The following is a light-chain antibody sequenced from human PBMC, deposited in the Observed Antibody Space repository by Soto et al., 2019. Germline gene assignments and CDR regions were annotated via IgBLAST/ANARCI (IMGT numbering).Light chain of an antibody. CDR3: QQYNSHSPWK. V-gene: IGKV1-5*01. CDR2: DAS. J-gene: IGKJ1*01. CDR1: QSIISC. Sequence: DIDRTQSPSTLSASVGDRVTVTGRASQSIISCLSWYQQKPGKAPKLLIYDASSLESGVPSRFSGSGSGTEFTLTISSLQPDAFATYYCQQYNSHSPWKFGQGTKVDIK.